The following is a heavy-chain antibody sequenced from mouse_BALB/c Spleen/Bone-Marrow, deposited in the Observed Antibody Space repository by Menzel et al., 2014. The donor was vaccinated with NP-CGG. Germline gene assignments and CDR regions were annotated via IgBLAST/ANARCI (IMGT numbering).Heavy chain of an antibody. V-gene: IGHV1-9*01. J-gene: IGHJ3*01. D-gene: IGHD2-4*01. CDR3: ARSGDYDENY. CDR1: GYTFSSYW. Sequence: VKVVESGAELMKPGASVKISCKATGYTFSSYWIEWVKQRPGHGLEWIGEILPGSGSTNYNEKFKGKATFTADTSSNPAYMQLSSLTSEDSAVYYCARSGDYDENYWGQGTLVTVSA. CDR2: ILPGSGST.